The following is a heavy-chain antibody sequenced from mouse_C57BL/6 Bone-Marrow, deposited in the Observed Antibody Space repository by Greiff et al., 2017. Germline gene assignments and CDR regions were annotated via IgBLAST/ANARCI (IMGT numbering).Heavy chain of an antibody. Sequence: DVQLVESGGGLVQPGGSLKLSCAASGFTFSDYYMYWVRQTPEKRLEWVAYISNGGGSTYYPDTVNVRFTISRANAKNTLYLQLSRLKSEDTAMYYCARRGLIRGYFDVWGTGTSVTVSS. J-gene: IGHJ1*03. CDR1: GFTFSDYY. V-gene: IGHV5-12*01. D-gene: IGHD2-4*01. CDR3: ARRGLIRGYFDV. CDR2: ISNGGGST.